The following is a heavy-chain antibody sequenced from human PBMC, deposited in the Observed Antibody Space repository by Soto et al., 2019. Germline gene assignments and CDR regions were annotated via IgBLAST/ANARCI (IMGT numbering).Heavy chain of an antibody. V-gene: IGHV4-30-2*01. CDR2: ISHSGST. J-gene: IGHJ5*02. Sequence: QLQLQESGSGLVKPSETLSLTCAVSGGSISSGGYSWSWIRQPPGKGLEWIGYISHSGSTYYNPSLKSRVTISVDMSANPLSLKLSSVTAADTAVYYCARSFDRCGQGTLVAVAS. D-gene: IGHD3-16*01. CDR3: ARSFDR. CDR1: GGSISSGGYS.